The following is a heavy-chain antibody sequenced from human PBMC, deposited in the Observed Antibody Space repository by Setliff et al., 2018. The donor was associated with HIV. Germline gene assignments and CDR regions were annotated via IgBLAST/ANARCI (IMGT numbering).Heavy chain of an antibody. Sequence: SETLSLTCTVSGGSISSGSYYWSWIRQPAGKGLEWIGRIYISGSTNYSPSLKSRVSMSVDTSKNQFSLKLSSVTAADTAVYYCARRWSYYYDLFDYWGQGTLVTVSS. D-gene: IGHD3-22*01. CDR2: IYISGST. CDR3: ARRWSYYYDLFDY. V-gene: IGHV4-61*02. CDR1: GGSISSGSYY. J-gene: IGHJ4*02.